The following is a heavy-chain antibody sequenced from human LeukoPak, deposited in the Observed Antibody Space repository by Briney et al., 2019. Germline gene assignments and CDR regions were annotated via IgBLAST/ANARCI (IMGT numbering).Heavy chain of an antibody. D-gene: IGHD2-15*01. Sequence: PPETLSLTCNVSGGSISNYYWSWIRQPPGKGLEWIGYMYHTGHTMYNSSLKSRVTMSLDTSKNHFSLRLSSVTAADTAVYYCARHPFATPFDYWGPGTLVTVSS. CDR1: GGSISNYY. V-gene: IGHV4-59*08. CDR3: ARHPFATPFDY. J-gene: IGHJ4*02. CDR2: MYHTGHT.